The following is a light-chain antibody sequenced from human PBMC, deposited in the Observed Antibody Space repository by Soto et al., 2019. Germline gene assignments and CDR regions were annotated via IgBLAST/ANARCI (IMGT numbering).Light chain of an antibody. CDR1: NIESKV. CDR2: YDS. Sequence: SYELTQPPSVSVAPGRTARITCGGYNIESKVVHWYQKKSGQAPVLVIYYDSDRTSGIPERFSGSSSGNTATLSISRVEVGDEADYYCHVWDSGSDHVVFGGGTKLTVL. V-gene: IGLV3-21*04. CDR3: HVWDSGSDHVV. J-gene: IGLJ3*02.